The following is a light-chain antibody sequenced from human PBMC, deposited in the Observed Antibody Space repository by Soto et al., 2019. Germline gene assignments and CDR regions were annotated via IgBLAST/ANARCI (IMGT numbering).Light chain of an antibody. CDR1: RSNIGVNY. CDR3: AKWDTSLSGAV. J-gene: IGLJ1*01. CDR2: ENS. V-gene: IGLV1-51*01. Sequence: QSVLTQPPSVSAAPGQKVTISCSGTRSNIGVNYVSWYQQHVPGTVPKLLSYENSQRPSGIPDRFSASKSGTTATLAITGLQTGDEADYYCAKWDTSLSGAVCGSGTKVTV.